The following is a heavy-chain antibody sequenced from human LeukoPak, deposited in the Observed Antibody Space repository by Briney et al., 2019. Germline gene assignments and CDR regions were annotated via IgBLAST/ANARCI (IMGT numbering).Heavy chain of an antibody. CDR3: AKARYDILTATIFDY. CDR1: GFTFSSYG. CDR2: IRYDGSNK. V-gene: IGHV3-30*02. Sequence: GGSLRLSCAASGFTFSSYGMHWVRQAPGKGLEWVAFIRYDGSNKYYADSVKGRFTISRDSSKNTLYLQMNSLRAEDTAVYYCAKARYDILTATIFDYWGQGTLVTVSS. J-gene: IGHJ4*02. D-gene: IGHD3-9*01.